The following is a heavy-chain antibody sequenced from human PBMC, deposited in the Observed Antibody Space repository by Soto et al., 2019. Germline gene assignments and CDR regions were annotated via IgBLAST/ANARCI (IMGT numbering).Heavy chain of an antibody. CDR3: ARGCISTSCYPPPFGMDV. Sequence: QVQLVQSGAEVKKPGSSVKVSCKASGGTFTSYAISWVRQAPGQGLEWMGGIIPIFGTANYAEKYQGRVTITADESTSTAYMELSSRRSEATAVYYCARGCISTSCYPPPFGMDVWGQGTTVTVS. V-gene: IGHV1-69*12. J-gene: IGHJ6*02. CDR2: IIPIFGTA. D-gene: IGHD2-2*01. CDR1: GGTFTSYA.